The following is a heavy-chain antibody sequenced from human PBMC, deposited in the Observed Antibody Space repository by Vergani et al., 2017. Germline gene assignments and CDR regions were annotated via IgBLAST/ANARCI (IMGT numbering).Heavy chain of an antibody. Sequence: QVHLQDSGPVLLNPSGTLSLTCAVSGFSISSSNWWIFFRQPPGKGLEWIGEIYHSLSTNYNPSLKSRVTISVDKSKNQFSLKLSSVTAADTAAYYCARSHSSGWHDAFDIWGQGTMVTVSS. CDR1: GFSISSSNW. D-gene: IGHD6-19*01. J-gene: IGHJ3*02. V-gene: IGHV4-4*02. CDR3: ARSHSSGWHDAFDI. CDR2: IYHSLST.